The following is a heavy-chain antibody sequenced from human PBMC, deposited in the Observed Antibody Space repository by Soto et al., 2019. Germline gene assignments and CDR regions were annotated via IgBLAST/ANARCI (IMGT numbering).Heavy chain of an antibody. D-gene: IGHD1-1*01. CDR2: LYDLDGT. CDR3: ATWHLQEHAYDI. V-gene: IGHV3-53*01. Sequence: DVQLVASGGGLIQPGESLRLSCEAFGFTVSGKKYVAWVRQAPGKGLEWVSALYDLDGTYYADSVKGRFTTSCDSSRTTVYLQMNSLRPDDTAVYSCATWHLQEHAYDIWGQGTMVTVSS. CDR1: GFTVSGKKY. J-gene: IGHJ3*02.